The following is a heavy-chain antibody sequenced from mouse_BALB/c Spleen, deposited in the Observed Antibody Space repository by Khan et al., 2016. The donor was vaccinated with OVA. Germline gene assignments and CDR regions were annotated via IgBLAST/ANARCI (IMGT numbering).Heavy chain of an antibody. CDR2: IWGGGGT. CDR1: GFSLSRYN. D-gene: IGHD2-14*01. J-gene: IGHJ4*01. Sequence: QVQLKESGPGLVAPSQSLSITCTVSGFSLSRYNIHWVRQPPGKGLEWLGIIWGGGGTDYNSTLKSRLSISKDNSKSQVFLKMNSLQTDDSAMYYCARAYYRYDVYYAMDYWGQGTSVTVSS. CDR3: ARAYYRYDVYYAMDY. V-gene: IGHV2-6-4*01.